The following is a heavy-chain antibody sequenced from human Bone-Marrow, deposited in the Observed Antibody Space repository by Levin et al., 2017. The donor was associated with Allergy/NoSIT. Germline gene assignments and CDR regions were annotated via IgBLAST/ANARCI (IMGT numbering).Heavy chain of an antibody. D-gene: IGHD6-19*01. Sequence: PGGSLRLSCEASGFSFSRFDMHWVRQAPGKGPEWVALMSFDGSDIYYADSVKGRFTISRENSKKMLYLEMNSLRVEDTAVYYCAREVGSGWKYFDYWGQGTLVTVSS. CDR3: AREVGSGWKYFDY. CDR1: GFSFSRFD. J-gene: IGHJ4*02. CDR2: MSFDGSDI. V-gene: IGHV3-30*04.